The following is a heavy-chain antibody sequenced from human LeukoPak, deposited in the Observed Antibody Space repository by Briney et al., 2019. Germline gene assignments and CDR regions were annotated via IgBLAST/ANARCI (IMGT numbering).Heavy chain of an antibody. D-gene: IGHD6-19*01. CDR2: LSFSGLTT. V-gene: IGHV3-23*01. Sequence: PGGSLRLSYAASGFTFINYAMNWVRQAPGKGLEWVSALSFSGLTTYYADSVRGRFTISRDNSKSTLYLQMNSLRAEDTALYYCARPTSGWYAGGFDYWGQGILVTVSS. CDR3: ARPTSGWYAGGFDY. J-gene: IGHJ4*02. CDR1: GFTFINYA.